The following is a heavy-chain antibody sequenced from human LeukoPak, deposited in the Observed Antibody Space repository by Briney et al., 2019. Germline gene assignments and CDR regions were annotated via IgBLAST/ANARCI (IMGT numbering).Heavy chain of an antibody. CDR2: INHSGST. D-gene: IGHD6-13*01. J-gene: IGHJ5*02. V-gene: IGHV4-34*01. Sequence: PSETLSLTCAVYGGSFSGYYWSWIRQPPGKGLEWIGEINHSGSTNYNPSLKSRVTISVDTSRNQFSLKLSSVTAADTAVYYCAREVGGSLVWFDPWGQGTLVTVSS. CDR3: AREVGGSLVWFDP. CDR1: GGSFSGYY.